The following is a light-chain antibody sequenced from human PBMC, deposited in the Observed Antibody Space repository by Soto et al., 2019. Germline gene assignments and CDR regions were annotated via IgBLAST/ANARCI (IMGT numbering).Light chain of an antibody. J-gene: IGKJ1*01. Sequence: EIVLTQSPGTLSLSPGERATLSCRASQSVSSSYLAWYQQKPGQAPTLLIYGASSRATGIPDMFSGSGSGTAFTLTISRLEPEDFAVYYYQQYGSSPPWTFGQGTKVAIK. CDR1: QSVSSSY. CDR3: QQYGSSPPWT. V-gene: IGKV3-20*01. CDR2: GAS.